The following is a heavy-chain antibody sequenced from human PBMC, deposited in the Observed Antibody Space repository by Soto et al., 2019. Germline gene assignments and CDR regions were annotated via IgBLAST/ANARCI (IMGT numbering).Heavy chain of an antibody. CDR1: GFTYSSHA. V-gene: IGHV3-23*01. CDR2: ITGGGEMT. J-gene: IGHJ4*02. CDR3: ARERASTVTTEMGF. Sequence: EVQLWESGGGLVQPGGSLRLSCVASGFTYSSHAMTWVRQPPGKGLEWVSTITGGGEMTYYAESVKGRFTISRDNAKNTVFLQMNSLRVEDTAMYYCARERASTVTTEMGFWGQGILVTISS. D-gene: IGHD4-17*01.